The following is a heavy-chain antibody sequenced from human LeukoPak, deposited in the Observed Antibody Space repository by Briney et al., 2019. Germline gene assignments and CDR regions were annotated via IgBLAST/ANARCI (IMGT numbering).Heavy chain of an antibody. CDR1: GFTLRWYE. D-gene: IGHD3-10*01. Sequence: GSLRLSFAGSGFTLRWYEMKWVRQASGEGLGWGSDISNSGRTIYYADSVKGRFTISRDNAKNSLYLQMNSLRAEDTAVYYCAREVAYYGSGSYFRLNWFDPWGQGTLVTVSS. CDR3: AREVAYYGSGSYFRLNWFDP. J-gene: IGHJ5*02. V-gene: IGHV3-48*03. CDR2: ISNSGRTI.